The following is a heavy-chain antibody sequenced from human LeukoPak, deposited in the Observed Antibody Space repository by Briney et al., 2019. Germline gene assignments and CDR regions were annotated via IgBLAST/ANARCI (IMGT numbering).Heavy chain of an antibody. CDR3: AGSGDCSSTSCYVLFDY. CDR1: GGSISSYY. Sequence: KPSETLSLTCTVSGGSISSYYWSWIRQPPGKGLEWIGYIYYSGSTNYNPSLKNRVTISVDTSKNQFSLKLSSVTAADTAVYYCAGSGDCSSTSCYVLFDYWGQGTLVTVSS. J-gene: IGHJ4*02. D-gene: IGHD2-2*01. CDR2: IYYSGST. V-gene: IGHV4-59*08.